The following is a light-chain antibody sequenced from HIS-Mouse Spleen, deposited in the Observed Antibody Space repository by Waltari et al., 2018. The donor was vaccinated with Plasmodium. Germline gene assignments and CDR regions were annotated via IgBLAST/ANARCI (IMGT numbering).Light chain of an antibody. CDR3: QQYDNLPYT. J-gene: IGKJ2*01. CDR2: GAS. CDR1: QDISNY. V-gene: IGKV1-33*01. Sequence: DIQMTQSPSSLSASVGERVTITCQASQDISNYLNWDQQKPGKAPKLLIYGASNLETGVPSRFSGSGSGTDFTFTISSLQPEDIATYYCQQYDNLPYTFGQGTKLEIK.